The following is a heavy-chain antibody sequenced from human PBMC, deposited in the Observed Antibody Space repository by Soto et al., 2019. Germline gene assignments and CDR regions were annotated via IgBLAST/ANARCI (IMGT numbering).Heavy chain of an antibody. J-gene: IGHJ3*02. Sequence: QGQLLQSGDEVKTPGASVRVSCRASGYPFTSYGISWVRQAPGQGLEWVAWISAYNGKRDTAKKFQGRVTMTLDTSTDTAHMDLGDLTSADTAVYYCASGLIVASIHAAFEMWGQGTKVTVAS. CDR2: ISAYNGKR. CDR3: ASGLIVASIHAAFEM. V-gene: IGHV1-18*01. D-gene: IGHD5-12*01. CDR1: GYPFTSYG.